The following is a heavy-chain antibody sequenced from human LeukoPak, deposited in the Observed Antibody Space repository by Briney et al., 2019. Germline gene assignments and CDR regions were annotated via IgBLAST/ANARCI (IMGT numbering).Heavy chain of an antibody. V-gene: IGHV3-74*01. CDR1: GFTFSSYW. CDR3: ARGKETYDYVWGSYLSDFDY. D-gene: IGHD3-16*02. CDR2: INSDGSST. Sequence: QAGGSLRLSCAASGFTFSSYWMHWVRQAPGKGLVWVSRINSDGSSTGYADSVKGRFTISRDNAKNTLYLQMNSLRAEDTAVYYCARGKETYDYVWGSYLSDFDYWGQGTLVTVSS. J-gene: IGHJ4*02.